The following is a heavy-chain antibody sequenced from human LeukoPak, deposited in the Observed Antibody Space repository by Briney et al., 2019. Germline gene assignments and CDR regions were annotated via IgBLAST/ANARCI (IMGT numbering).Heavy chain of an antibody. V-gene: IGHV4-59*12. D-gene: IGHD3-22*01. CDR3: ARGLGLTTGAYYFDS. J-gene: IGHJ4*02. CDR1: GGSISSYY. Sequence: PSETLSLTCTVSGGSISSYYWSWIRQPPGKGLEGMGYIFYTGSTNYNPSLKSRVTISVDTSKNQFSLKLSSVTAADTAVYYCARGLGLTTGAYYFDSWGQGTLVAVSS. CDR2: IFYTGST.